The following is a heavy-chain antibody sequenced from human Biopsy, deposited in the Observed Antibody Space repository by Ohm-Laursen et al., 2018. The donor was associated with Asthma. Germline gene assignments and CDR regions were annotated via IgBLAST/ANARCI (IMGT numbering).Heavy chain of an antibody. D-gene: IGHD5-12*01. J-gene: IGHJ4*02. CDR1: GDSFSNYA. V-gene: IGHV1-69*13. CDR2: LIPVLGTP. Sequence: ASVKVSCKASGDSFSNYAISWVRQAPGQGLEWMGGLIPVLGTPDHAQMFEGRVTITADESTSTAYMELSSLSSEDTAVYYCARARSGNYFDYWGQGTLVTVSS. CDR3: ARARSGNYFDY.